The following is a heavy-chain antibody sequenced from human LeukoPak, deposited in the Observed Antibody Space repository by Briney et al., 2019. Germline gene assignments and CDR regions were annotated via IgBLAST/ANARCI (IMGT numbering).Heavy chain of an antibody. CDR2: IYYSGST. CDR1: GGSISSYY. Sequence: SETLSLTCTVSGGSISSYYWSWIRQPPGKGLEWIGYIYYSGSTNYNPSFKSRVTISVDTSKNQFSLKLSSVTAADTAVYYCARGSYGDYGLELDYWGQGTLVTVSS. CDR3: ARGSYGDYGLELDY. J-gene: IGHJ4*02. D-gene: IGHD4-17*01. V-gene: IGHV4-59*01.